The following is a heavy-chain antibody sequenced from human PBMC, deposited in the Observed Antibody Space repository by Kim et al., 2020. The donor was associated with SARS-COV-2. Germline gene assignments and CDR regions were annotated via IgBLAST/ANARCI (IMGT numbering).Heavy chain of an antibody. J-gene: IGHJ3*02. CDR2: K. Sequence: KYSEEYVKGRFTISRDNSKNTLYLQMNSLRAEDTAVYYCARGSTANAFDIWGQGTMVTVSS. D-gene: IGHD5-18*01. V-gene: IGHV3-30*07. CDR3: ARGSTANAFDI.